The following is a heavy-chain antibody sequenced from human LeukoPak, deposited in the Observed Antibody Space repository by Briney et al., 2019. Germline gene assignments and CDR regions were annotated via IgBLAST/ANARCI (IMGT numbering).Heavy chain of an antibody. V-gene: IGHV3-74*01. CDR3: ARGGVVVAAISRPHSYGMDV. D-gene: IGHD2-15*01. Sequence: PEGSLRLSCAASGFTFSSYWMHWVRQAPGKGLVWVSRINSDGSSTSYADSVKGRFTISRDNAKNTLYLQMNSLRAEDTAVYYCARGGVVVAAISRPHSYGMDVWGQGTTVTVSS. J-gene: IGHJ6*02. CDR1: GFTFSSYW. CDR2: INSDGSST.